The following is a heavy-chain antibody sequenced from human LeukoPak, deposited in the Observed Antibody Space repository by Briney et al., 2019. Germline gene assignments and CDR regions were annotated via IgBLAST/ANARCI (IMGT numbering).Heavy chain of an antibody. CDR1: GFTFSSYA. CDR2: INWNGGST. V-gene: IGHV3-20*04. CDR3: ARVHSSSWYNYYYYYYMDV. J-gene: IGHJ6*03. D-gene: IGHD6-13*01. Sequence: GGSLRLSCAASGFTFSSYAMSWVRQAPGKGLEWVSGINWNGGSTGYADSVKGRFTISRDNAKNSLYLQMNSLRAEDTALYYCARVHSSSWYNYYYYYYMDVWGKGTTVTVSS.